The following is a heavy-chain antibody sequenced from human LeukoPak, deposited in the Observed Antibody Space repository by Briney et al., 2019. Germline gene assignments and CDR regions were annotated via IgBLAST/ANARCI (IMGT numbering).Heavy chain of an antibody. CDR2: IWYDGSNK. D-gene: IGHD6-13*01. Sequence: PGGSLRLSCAASGSTFSSYGMHWVRQAPGKGLEWVVVIWYDGSNKYYADSVKGRFTISRDNSKNTLYLQMNSLRAEDTAVYYCARDPGSSWYEREPDYYYYYMDVWGKGTTVTVSS. J-gene: IGHJ6*03. V-gene: IGHV3-33*01. CDR1: GSTFSSYG. CDR3: ARDPGSSWYEREPDYYYYYMDV.